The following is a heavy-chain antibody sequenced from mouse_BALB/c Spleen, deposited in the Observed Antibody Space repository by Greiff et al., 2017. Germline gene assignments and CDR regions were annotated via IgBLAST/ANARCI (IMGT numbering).Heavy chain of an antibody. CDR3: TRRDHTVVARDYYAMDY. CDR1: GYTFTSYW. CDR2: IYPGSGST. J-gene: IGHJ4*01. D-gene: IGHD1-1*01. Sequence: LQQPGSELVRPGASVKLSCKASGYTFTSYWMHWVKQRPGQGLEWIGNIYPGSGSTNYDEKFKSKATLTVDTSSSTAYMQLSSLTSEDSAVYYCTRRDHTVVARDYYAMDYWGQGTSVTVSS. V-gene: IGHV1S22*01.